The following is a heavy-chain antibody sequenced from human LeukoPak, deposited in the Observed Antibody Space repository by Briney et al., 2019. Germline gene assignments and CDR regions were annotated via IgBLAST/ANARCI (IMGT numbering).Heavy chain of an antibody. J-gene: IGHJ4*02. Sequence: SETLSLTCTVSGGSISSGSYYWSWIRQPAGKGLEWIGRIYTSGSTNYNPSLKSRVTISVDTSKNQFSLKLSSVTVADTAVYYCARGDYYGSGSSGGDYWGQGTLVTVSS. D-gene: IGHD3-10*01. CDR1: GGSISSGSYY. V-gene: IGHV4-61*02. CDR3: ARGDYYGSGSSGGDY. CDR2: IYTSGST.